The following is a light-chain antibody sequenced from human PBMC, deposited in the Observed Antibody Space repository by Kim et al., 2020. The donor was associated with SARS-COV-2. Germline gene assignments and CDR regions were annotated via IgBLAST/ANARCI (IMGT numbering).Light chain of an antibody. V-gene: IGKV1-39*01. CDR2: AAS. CDR3: QQTDTTPIT. J-gene: IGKJ5*01. Sequence: DIQMTQSPSSLSASVGDRVTITCRASQDIRRYLNWYQQKPGKAPKVLIYAASTLQSGVPSGFSGSGSGTDFTLTITSLQPEDFATYYCQQTDTTPITFGQGTRLEIK. CDR1: QDIRRY.